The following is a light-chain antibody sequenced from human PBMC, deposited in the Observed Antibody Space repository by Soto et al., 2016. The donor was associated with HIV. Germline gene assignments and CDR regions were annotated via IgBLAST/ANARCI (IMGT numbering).Light chain of an antibody. V-gene: IGKV1-39*01. CDR3: QQSYTLPFG. CDR1: QSITSY. CDR2: AAS. J-gene: IGKJ4*01. Sequence: IQMTQSPPSLSAFVGDRVTITCRTSQSITSYLNWYQQIPGKAPKLLIYAASSLQSGVPSRFSGSGSGTEFTLTISSLQPDDFGTYYCQQSYTLPFGFGGGTKVE.